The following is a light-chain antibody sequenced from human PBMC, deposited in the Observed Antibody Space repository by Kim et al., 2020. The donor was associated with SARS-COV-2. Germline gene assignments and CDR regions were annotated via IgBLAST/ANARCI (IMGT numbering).Light chain of an antibody. CDR1: SLRSYY. CDR3: NSRDSSGNHVV. Sequence: SSELTQDPAVSVALGQTVRITCLGDSLRSYYASWYQQKPGQAPVLVIYGKNNRPSGIPDRFSGSSSGNTASLTITGAQAEDEADYYCNSRDSSGNHVVFGGGTQLTVL. CDR2: GKN. V-gene: IGLV3-19*01. J-gene: IGLJ2*01.